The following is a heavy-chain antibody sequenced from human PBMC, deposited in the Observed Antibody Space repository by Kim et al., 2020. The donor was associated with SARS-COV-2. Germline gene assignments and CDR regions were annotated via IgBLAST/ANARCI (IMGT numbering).Heavy chain of an antibody. J-gene: IGHJ3*02. V-gene: IGHV4-59*01. CDR2: IYYSGNT. CDR1: GGSISSYY. Sequence: SETLSLTCTVSGGSISSYYWSWIRQPPGKGLEWIGYIYYSGNTNYNPSLKRRVTISVDTSKNKFSLKLSSVTAADTAVYYCASPGGEWDAFDIWGQGTMVTVSS. D-gene: IGHD3-3*01. CDR3: ASPGGEWDAFDI.